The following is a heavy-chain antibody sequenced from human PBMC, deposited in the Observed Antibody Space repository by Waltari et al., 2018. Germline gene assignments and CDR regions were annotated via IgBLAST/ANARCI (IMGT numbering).Heavy chain of an antibody. J-gene: IGHJ3*01. Sequence: EVQLVESGGGLVQPGGSLRLSCAASGFTFSSYSMNWVRQAPGEGLEWVSDINSGSSSIKYADAVKGRFTISRDNARNSLYLQMNSLRAEDTAVYYCAREFPRGADAFDVWGQGAVVTVSS. CDR2: INSGSSSI. CDR3: AREFPRGADAFDV. D-gene: IGHD3-10*01. V-gene: IGHV3-48*01. CDR1: GFTFSSYS.